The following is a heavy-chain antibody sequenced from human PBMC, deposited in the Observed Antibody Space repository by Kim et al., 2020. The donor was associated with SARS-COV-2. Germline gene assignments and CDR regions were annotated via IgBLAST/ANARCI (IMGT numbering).Heavy chain of an antibody. V-gene: IGHV3-23*01. CDR2: ISGSGGST. Sequence: GGSLRLSCAASGFTFSSYAMSWVRQAPGKGLEWVSAISGSGGSTYYADSVKGRFTISRDNSKNTLYLQMNSLRAEDTAVYYCAKDPGYSGYEKYNWFDPWGQGTLVTVSS. J-gene: IGHJ5*02. CDR3: AKDPGYSGYEKYNWFDP. CDR1: GFTFSSYA. D-gene: IGHD5-12*01.